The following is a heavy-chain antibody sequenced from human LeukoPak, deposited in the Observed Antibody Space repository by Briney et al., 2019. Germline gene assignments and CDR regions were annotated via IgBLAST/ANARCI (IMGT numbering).Heavy chain of an antibody. CDR3: ARGPPPPRRRAQTPKTSSSSSGNFDY. CDR1: CGSITSSGYY. D-gene: IGHD6-6*01. J-gene: IGHJ4*02. Sequence: PSQTLSPTCPVSCGSITSSGYYWSWIRQPPGKGLEWIGCLYYTGSTHYTSSLKSRVPISVATSKNQFSLKPCSVTAADTAAYYCARGPPPPRRRAQTPKTSSSSSGNFDYWGQGTLVTVSS. CDR2: LYYTGST. V-gene: IGHV4-61*08.